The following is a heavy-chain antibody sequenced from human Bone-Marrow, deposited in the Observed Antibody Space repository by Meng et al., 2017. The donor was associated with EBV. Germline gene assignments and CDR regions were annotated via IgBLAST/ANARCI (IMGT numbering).Heavy chain of an antibody. CDR3: ASESGRGFTPDY. Sequence: QVQLVQSGAAVKKPGSSVKVSCKTSGGTFRSDAISWVRQAPGQGLEWMGGLIPMSDAPHYAQKFQGRVTITADESTSTHYMDLSGLRSEDTAVYYCASESGRGFTPDYWGQGTLVTVSS. V-gene: IGHV1-69*01. CDR2: LIPMSDAP. CDR1: GGTFRSDA. D-gene: IGHD3-10*01. J-gene: IGHJ4*02.